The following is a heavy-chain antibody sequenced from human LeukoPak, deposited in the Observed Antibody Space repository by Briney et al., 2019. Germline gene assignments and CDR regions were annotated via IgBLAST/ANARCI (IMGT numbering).Heavy chain of an antibody. V-gene: IGHV3-30-3*01. Sequence: GGSLRLSCAASGFTFSSYAMHWVRQAPGKGLEWVAVISYDGSNKYYADSVKGRFTISRDNSKNTLYLQMNSLRAEDTAVYYCARDGGSGMIVVVLNYFDYWGQGTLVTVSS. J-gene: IGHJ4*02. D-gene: IGHD3-22*01. CDR1: GFTFSSYA. CDR2: ISYDGSNK. CDR3: ARDGGSGMIVVVLNYFDY.